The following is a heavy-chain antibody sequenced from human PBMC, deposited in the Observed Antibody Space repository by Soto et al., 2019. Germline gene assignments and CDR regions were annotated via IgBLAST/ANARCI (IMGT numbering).Heavy chain of an antibody. D-gene: IGHD2-21*02. J-gene: IGHJ4*02. CDR3: ARSIVVVTALDY. V-gene: IGHV1-3*01. CDR2: INAGNGNT. CDR1: GYTFTTSA. Sequence: GASVKVSCKTSGYTFTTSAIHWVRQAPGQRLEWMGWINAGNGNTKYSQKFQGRVTITRDTSASTAYMELSSLRSEDTAVYYCARSIVVVTALDYWGQGTLVTVSS.